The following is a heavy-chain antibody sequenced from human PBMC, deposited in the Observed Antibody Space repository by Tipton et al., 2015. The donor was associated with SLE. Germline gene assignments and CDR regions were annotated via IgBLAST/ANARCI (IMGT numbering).Heavy chain of an antibody. Sequence: TLPLTCTVSGGSISSGSYYWTWIRQPAGKGLEWIGRIYTSGSTHYNPSLKSRVTISLDTSKNQFSLKLSSVTAADTAVYYCARTQLRVSPNAFDIWGQGTMVTVSS. CDR2: IYTSGST. CDR1: GGSISSGSYY. CDR3: ARTQLRVSPNAFDI. J-gene: IGHJ3*02. V-gene: IGHV4-61*02. D-gene: IGHD3-3*01.